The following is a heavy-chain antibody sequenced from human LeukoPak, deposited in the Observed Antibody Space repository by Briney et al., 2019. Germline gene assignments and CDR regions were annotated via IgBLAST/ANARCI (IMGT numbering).Heavy chain of an antibody. CDR1: GYTFTSYD. V-gene: IGHV1-46*01. Sequence: ASVKVSCKASGYTFTSYDINWVRQATGQGLEWMGLINPGGANTNYAQSFQGRVTMTRDTSTSTVYMELSSPRSEDTAIYYCARIRDGYNDAYDIWGQGTVVTVPS. CDR2: INPGGANT. CDR3: ARIRDGYNDAYDI. D-gene: IGHD5-24*01. J-gene: IGHJ3*02.